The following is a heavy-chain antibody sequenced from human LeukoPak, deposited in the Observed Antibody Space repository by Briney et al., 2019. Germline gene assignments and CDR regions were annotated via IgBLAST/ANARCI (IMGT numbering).Heavy chain of an antibody. CDR3: ARADLGYCSSTSCYYFDY. CDR1: GGTFSSYA. J-gene: IGHJ4*02. D-gene: IGHD2-2*01. CDR2: IIPIFGTA. Sequence: ASVKVSCKVSGGTFSSYAISWVRQAPGQGLEWMGGIIPIFGTANYAQKFQGGVTITADESTSTAYMELSSLRSEDTAVYYCARADLGYCSSTSCYYFDYWGQGTLVTVSS. V-gene: IGHV1-69*13.